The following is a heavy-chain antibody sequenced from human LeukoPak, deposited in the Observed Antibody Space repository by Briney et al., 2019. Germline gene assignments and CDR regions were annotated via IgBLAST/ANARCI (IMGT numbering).Heavy chain of an antibody. CDR3: AREVAVAGPSDY. CDR1: GDSVSSNSAG. D-gene: IGHD6-19*01. CDR2: TYYRSNWYS. J-gene: IGHJ4*02. Sequence: SQTLSLTCAISGDSVSSNSAGWNWIRQSPSRGLEWLGRTYYRSNWYSDYGPSVKSRITIDPDTSKNQFSLHLNSVTPEDTAVYYCAREVAVAGPSDYWGQGILVTVSS. V-gene: IGHV6-1*01.